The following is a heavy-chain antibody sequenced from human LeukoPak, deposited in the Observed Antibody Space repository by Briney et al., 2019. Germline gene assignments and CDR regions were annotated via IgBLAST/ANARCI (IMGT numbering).Heavy chain of an antibody. V-gene: IGHV4-39*07. CDR3: ASHDYYGSGSLRGDAFDI. D-gene: IGHD3-10*01. CDR2: IYYSGST. J-gene: IGHJ3*02. CDR1: GGSISSSSYY. Sequence: SSETLSLTCTVSGGSISSSSYYWGWIRQPPGKGLEWIGSIYYSGSTYYNPSLKSRVTISVDTSKNQFSLRLSSVTAADTAVYYCASHDYYGSGSLRGDAFDIWGQGTMVTVSS.